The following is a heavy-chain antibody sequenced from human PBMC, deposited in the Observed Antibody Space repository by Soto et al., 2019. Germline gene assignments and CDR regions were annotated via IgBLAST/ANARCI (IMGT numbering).Heavy chain of an antibody. Sequence: QVQLVESGVGVVQPGKSLRLSCAASGFTFSTYGMHWVRQAPGKGLEWVAVIWYDGSNKYHGDSLKGRFTISRDNFKNTLYLQINNLRAKDTAVYYCGRDGALGDTAVVVSWGQGSLVTVSS. D-gene: IGHD5-18*01. V-gene: IGHV3-33*01. CDR1: GFTFSTYG. CDR3: GRDGALGDTAVVVS. CDR2: IWYDGSNK. J-gene: IGHJ5*02.